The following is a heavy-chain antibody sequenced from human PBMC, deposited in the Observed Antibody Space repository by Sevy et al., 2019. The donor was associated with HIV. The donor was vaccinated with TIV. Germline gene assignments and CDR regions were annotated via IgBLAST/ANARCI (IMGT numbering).Heavy chain of an antibody. CDR3: ARNRDDSSGFGFDV. V-gene: IGHV3-7*01. CDR1: GFTFSRFW. D-gene: IGHD5-12*01. CDR2: IKQDGSEK. Sequence: GGSLRLSCAGSGFTFSRFWMSWVRQAPGKGLQWVANIKQDGSEKYYVDSVKGRFIISRDNAKKSLFLQMNSLRAEDTAVYYCARNRDDSSGFGFDVRGQGTTVTVSS. J-gene: IGHJ6*01.